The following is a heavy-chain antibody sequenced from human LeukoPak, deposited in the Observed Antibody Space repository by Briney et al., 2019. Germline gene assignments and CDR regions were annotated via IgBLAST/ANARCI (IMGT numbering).Heavy chain of an antibody. Sequence: SETLSLTCTVSGGSISSYYWSWIRQPPGKGLEWIGYIYYSGSTNYNPSLKSRVTISVDTSKNRFSLKLSSVTAADTAVYYCARVRYQVDYWGQGTLVTVSS. J-gene: IGHJ4*02. D-gene: IGHD1-14*01. CDR3: ARVRYQVDY. CDR2: IYYSGST. CDR1: GGSISSYY. V-gene: IGHV4-59*01.